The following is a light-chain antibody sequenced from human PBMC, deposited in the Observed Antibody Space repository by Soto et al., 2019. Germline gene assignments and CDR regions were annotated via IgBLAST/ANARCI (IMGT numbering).Light chain of an antibody. V-gene: IGKV1-5*03. J-gene: IGKJ1*01. CDR3: QQYHSFPT. CDR1: QGISNW. CDR2: KAS. Sequence: DIQMTQSPSTLSASVGDRVTITGRASQGISNWLAWYQQKPGKAPKLLIYKASSLESGVPSRFSGSGSGTEFTLTISSLQPDDFATYYCQQYHSFPTFGQGTKVEIK.